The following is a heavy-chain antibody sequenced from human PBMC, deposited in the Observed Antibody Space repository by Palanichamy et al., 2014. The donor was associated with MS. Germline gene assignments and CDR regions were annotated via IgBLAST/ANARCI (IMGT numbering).Heavy chain of an antibody. CDR3: ARRPLPPRYYGSGSYKIEYFQH. V-gene: IGHV4-39*01. J-gene: IGHJ1*01. D-gene: IGHD3-10*01. CDR1: GGSISSSSYY. CDR2: IYYSGST. Sequence: QLQLQESGPGLVKPSETLSLTCTVSGGSISSSSYYWGWIRQPPGKGLEWIGSIYYSGSTYYNPSLKSRVTISVDTSKNQFSLKLSSVTAADTAVYYCARRPLPPRYYGSGSYKIEYFQHWGQGTLVTVSS.